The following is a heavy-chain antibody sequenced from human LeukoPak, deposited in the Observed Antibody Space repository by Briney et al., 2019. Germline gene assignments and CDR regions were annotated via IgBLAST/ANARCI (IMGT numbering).Heavy chain of an antibody. CDR1: GGSISSYY. CDR2: ISDSGSP. V-gene: IGHV4-59*08. D-gene: IGHD3-10*01. Sequence: SETLSLTCTVSGGSISSYYWSWIRQPPGKGLEWIRYISDSGSPNYNPSLKSRVTISVDTSKNQFSLKLPSVTAADTAVYHCARVNYRSGSHSSWFDPWGQGTLVTVSS. J-gene: IGHJ5*02. CDR3: ARVNYRSGSHSSWFDP.